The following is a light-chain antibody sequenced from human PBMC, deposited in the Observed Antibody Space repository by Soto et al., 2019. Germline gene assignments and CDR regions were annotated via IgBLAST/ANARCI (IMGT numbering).Light chain of an antibody. CDR2: KAS. CDR1: RSLNGG. Sequence: DIQMTQPPSTLSASVGDRVTITSRASRSLNGGLVWYQQKPGKVPKLLFYKASRLQTGVPSRFSGSESGTEFTLTISSLQPDDFATYYCQQYATYPLTFGGGTKVEIK. J-gene: IGKJ4*01. V-gene: IGKV1-5*03. CDR3: QQYATYPLT.